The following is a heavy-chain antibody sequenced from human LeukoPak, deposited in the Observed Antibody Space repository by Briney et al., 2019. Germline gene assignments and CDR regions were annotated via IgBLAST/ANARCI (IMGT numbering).Heavy chain of an antibody. CDR2: ISYDGSNK. CDR3: ARDVLSGLARVYYYYYMDV. D-gene: IGHD3-3*01. CDR1: GFTLSSYA. Sequence: GRSLRLSCAASGFTLSSYAMHWVRQAPGKGLEWVAVISYDGSNKYYADSVKGRFTISRDNSKNTLYLQMNSLRAEDTAVYYCARDVLSGLARVYYYYYMDVWGKGTTVTVSS. J-gene: IGHJ6*03. V-gene: IGHV3-30*01.